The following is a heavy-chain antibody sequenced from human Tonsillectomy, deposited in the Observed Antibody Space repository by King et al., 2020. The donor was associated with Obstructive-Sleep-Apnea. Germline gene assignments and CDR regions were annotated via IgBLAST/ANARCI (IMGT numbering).Heavy chain of an antibody. J-gene: IGHJ4*02. CDR3: ARGKNNKIFGVVISDY. Sequence: VQLVESGAEVKKPGESLRVSCKGSGYNFTSYWITWVRQMPGKGLEWMGRIDPSDSCTNYSPSFQGHVTISADKSVSTAYLQWSSLKASDTAMYYCARGKNNKIFGVVISDYWGQGTLVTVSS. CDR2: IDPSDSCT. V-gene: IGHV5-10-1*03. CDR1: GYNFTSYW. D-gene: IGHD3-3*01.